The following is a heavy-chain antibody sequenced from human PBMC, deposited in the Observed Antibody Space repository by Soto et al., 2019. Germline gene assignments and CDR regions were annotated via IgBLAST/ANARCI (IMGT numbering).Heavy chain of an antibody. D-gene: IGHD2-2*01. CDR1: GFTFSSYG. V-gene: IGHV3-48*01. CDR3: ARVGYCSSTSCYAPPKYYYYGMDV. CDR2: ISSSSSTI. J-gene: IGHJ6*02. Sequence: PGGSLRLSCAASGFTFSSYGMHWVRQAPGKGLEWVSYISSSSSTIYYADSVKGRFTISRDNAKNSLYLQMNSLRAEDTAVYYCARVGYCSSTSCYAPPKYYYYGMDVWGQGTTVTVSS.